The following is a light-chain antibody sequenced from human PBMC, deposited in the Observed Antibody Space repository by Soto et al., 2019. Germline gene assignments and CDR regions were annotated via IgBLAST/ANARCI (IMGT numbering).Light chain of an antibody. CDR1: QSISSY. CDR3: QQSYSTPRT. J-gene: IGKJ2*01. Sequence: DIQMTQSPSFLSASVGGRVTLTCRANQSISSYLNWYQQKPGKAPKLLIYAASSLQSGVPSRFSGSGSGTDFTLTISSLQPEDFATYYCQQSYSTPRTFGQGTKLEIK. V-gene: IGKV1-39*01. CDR2: AAS.